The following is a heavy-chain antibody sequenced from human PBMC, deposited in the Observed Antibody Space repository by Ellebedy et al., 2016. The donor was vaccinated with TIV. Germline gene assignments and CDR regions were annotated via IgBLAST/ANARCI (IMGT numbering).Heavy chain of an antibody. CDR2: IQEDGSDK. D-gene: IGHD1/OR15-1a*01. CDR1: GFTFRTHW. J-gene: IGHJ4*02. CDR3: ARTYIGWNRGPDY. V-gene: IGHV3-7*01. Sequence: GESLKISCAASGFTFRTHWMSWVRQAPGKGLEWVANIQEDGSDKYYVDSVMGPFTISRDNAENSLYLQMQSLRVEDTPVYYWARTYIGWNRGPDYWGQGTLVTVSS.